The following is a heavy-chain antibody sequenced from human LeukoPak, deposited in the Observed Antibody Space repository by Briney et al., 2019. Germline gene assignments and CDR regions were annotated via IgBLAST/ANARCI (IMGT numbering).Heavy chain of an antibody. J-gene: IGHJ5*02. V-gene: IGHV3-33*01. CDR3: ARDYYDSSGSSWFDP. D-gene: IGHD3-22*01. Sequence: GGSLRLSCAASGFSFSPYDMHWVRQAPGKGLEWVAVIRYDGSNEYYADSVMGRFTISRDNAKNSLYLQMNSLRAKDTALYYCARDYYDSSGSSWFDPWGQGTLVTVSS. CDR1: GFSFSPYD. CDR2: IRYDGSNE.